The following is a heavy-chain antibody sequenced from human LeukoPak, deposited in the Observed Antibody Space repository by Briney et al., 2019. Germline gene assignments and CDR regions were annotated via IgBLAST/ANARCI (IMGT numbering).Heavy chain of an antibody. V-gene: IGHV4-39*07. Sequence: PSETLSLTCTVSGDSFSSVTDYWAWIRQPPGKGLEWIAGGDYSGGTYYNPSLESRVAISADMSKNQFSLKLTSVTGADTAVYYCARTCKYSSSSGSHYYMDVWGKGTTVTVSS. CDR3: ARTCKYSSSSGSHYYMDV. D-gene: IGHD6-6*01. CDR2: GDYSGGT. CDR1: GDSFSSVTDY. J-gene: IGHJ6*03.